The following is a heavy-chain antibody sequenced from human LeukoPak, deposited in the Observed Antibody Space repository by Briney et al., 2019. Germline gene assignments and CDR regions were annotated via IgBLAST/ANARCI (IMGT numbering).Heavy chain of an antibody. CDR3: ARESITGTTSAFDI. Sequence: GGSLRLSCAASGITFSSLWMSWFRQAPGKGLEWVADIKHDGSEEHYVASVKGRFTISRDNAKNSLYLQMNSLRAEDTAVYYCARESITGTTSAFDIWGQGTMVTVSS. CDR2: IKHDGSEE. CDR1: GITFSSLW. D-gene: IGHD1-7*01. V-gene: IGHV3-7*01. J-gene: IGHJ3*02.